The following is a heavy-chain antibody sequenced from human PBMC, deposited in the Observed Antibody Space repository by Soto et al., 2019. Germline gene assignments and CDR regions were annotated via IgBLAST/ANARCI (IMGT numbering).Heavy chain of an antibody. V-gene: IGHV3-21*01. D-gene: IGHD6-13*01. CDR3: ARDLAFIPGIAAAGYGMDV. CDR1: GFTFSSYS. J-gene: IGHJ6*02. Sequence: GGSLRLSCAASGFTFSSYSMNWVRQAPGKGLEWVSSISSSSSYIYYADSVKGRFTISRDNAKNSLYLQMNSLRAEDTAVYYCARDLAFIPGIAAAGYGMDVWGQGTTVTVSS. CDR2: ISSSSSYI.